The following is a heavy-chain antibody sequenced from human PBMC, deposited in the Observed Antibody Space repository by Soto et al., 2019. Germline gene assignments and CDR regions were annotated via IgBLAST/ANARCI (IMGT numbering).Heavy chain of an antibody. CDR3: ARDGGDGYNPFDY. D-gene: IGHD3-16*01. CDR1: GFTFSSYE. CDR2: ISSSGSTI. J-gene: IGHJ4*02. V-gene: IGHV3-48*03. Sequence: EVQLVESGGGLVQPGGSLRLSCAASGFTFSSYEMNWVRQAPGKGLEWVSYISSSGSTIYYADSVKGRFTISRDNAKNSLYVQMNSLRAEDTAVYYCARDGGDGYNPFDYCGQGTLVTVSS.